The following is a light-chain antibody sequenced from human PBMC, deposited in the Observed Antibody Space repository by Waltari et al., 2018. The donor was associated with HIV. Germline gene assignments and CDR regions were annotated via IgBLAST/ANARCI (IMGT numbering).Light chain of an antibody. CDR1: QRINTS. CDR2: AAF. CDR3: QQSYKSPRT. V-gene: IGKV1-39*01. Sequence: DIQMTQSPSSLSASVGDTVTITCRASQRINTSLNWYQHKPGQAPQLLIYAAFNLQSGVPSRFTGGGLGTEFTLTINTLQVEDFATYYCQQSYKSPRTFGGGTKLEIK. J-gene: IGKJ4*01.